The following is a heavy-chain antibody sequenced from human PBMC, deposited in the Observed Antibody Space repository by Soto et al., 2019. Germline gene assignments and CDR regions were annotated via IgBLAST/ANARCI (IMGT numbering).Heavy chain of an antibody. J-gene: IGHJ5*02. CDR1: GDSISNSNYY. CDR3: ARSHSGYYKWFDH. CDR2: IYYSGIP. Sequence: HLQLQESGPGLVKPSETLSLTCTVSGDSISNSNYYWGWIRQPPGKGLEWIANIYYSGIPYYNPALKSRVAISVDTSKNQFSLKLSSVTAADTAIYYCARSHSGYYKWFDHWGQGPLVTVSS. D-gene: IGHD3-22*01. V-gene: IGHV4-39*01.